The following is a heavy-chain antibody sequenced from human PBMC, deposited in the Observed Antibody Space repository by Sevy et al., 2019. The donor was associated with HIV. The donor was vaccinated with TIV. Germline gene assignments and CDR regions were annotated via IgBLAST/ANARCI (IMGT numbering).Heavy chain of an antibody. CDR3: AGGIAWGRGYS. CDR2: IYYNGHI. Sequence: SETLSLTCTVSGGSITSLYWNWIRQPPGKGLEWIANIYYNGHINYNPSLKSRVTLSLDTSKNKFSLRLSSVTTADTEMYDGAGGIAWGRGYSWGQGTLVTVSS. J-gene: IGHJ4*02. V-gene: IGHV4-59*08. D-gene: IGHD2-21*01. CDR1: GGSITSLY.